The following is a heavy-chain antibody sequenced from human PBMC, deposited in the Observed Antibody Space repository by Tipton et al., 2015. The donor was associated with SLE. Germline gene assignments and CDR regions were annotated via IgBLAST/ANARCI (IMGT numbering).Heavy chain of an antibody. D-gene: IGHD3-22*01. V-gene: IGHV4-34*01. CDR3: ARDEYRYDTTGYHLLGHFDF. CDR2: INHSGST. CDR1: GGSFSGYY. Sequence: TLSLTCTVFGGSFSGYYWNWFRQPPGKGLEWIGEINHSGSTNYNPSLKSRVTISVDTSKNQFSLKLSSVTAADTAVYYCARDEYRYDTTGYHLLGHFDFWGQGTLVTVSS. J-gene: IGHJ4*02.